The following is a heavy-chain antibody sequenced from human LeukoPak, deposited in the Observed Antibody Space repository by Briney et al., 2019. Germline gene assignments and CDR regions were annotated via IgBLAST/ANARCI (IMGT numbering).Heavy chain of an antibody. CDR1: GVSISSYY. CDR3: ARDKGYCSGGSRYPTFDY. Sequence: SETLSLTCTVSGVSISSYYWSWIRQPAGKGLEWIGRICTSGSTNYNPSLKSRVTISVDKSKNQFSLKLSSVTAADTAVYYCARDKGYCSGGSRYPTFDYWGQGTLVTVSS. D-gene: IGHD2-15*01. V-gene: IGHV4-4*07. J-gene: IGHJ4*02. CDR2: ICTSGST.